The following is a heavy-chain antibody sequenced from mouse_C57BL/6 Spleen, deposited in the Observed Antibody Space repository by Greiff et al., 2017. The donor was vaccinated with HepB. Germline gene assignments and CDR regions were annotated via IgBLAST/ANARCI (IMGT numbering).Heavy chain of an antibody. V-gene: IGHV14-4*01. CDR2: IDPENGDT. J-gene: IGHJ2*01. CDR3: TTRGSTMVTTFDY. Sequence: VQLKQSGAELVRPGASVKLSCTASGFNIKDDYMHWVKQRPEQGLEWIGWIDPENGDTEYASKFQGKATITADTSSNTAYLQLSSLTSEDTAVYYCTTRGSTMVTTFDYWGQGSTLTVSS. CDR1: GFNIKDDY. D-gene: IGHD2-2*01.